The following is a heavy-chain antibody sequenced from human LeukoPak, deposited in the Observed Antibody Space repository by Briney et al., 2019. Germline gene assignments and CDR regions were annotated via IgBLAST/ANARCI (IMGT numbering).Heavy chain of an antibody. J-gene: IGHJ6*02. Sequence: PGGSLRLSCAASGFTVSSNYMSWVRQAPGKGLEWVSSISSSSSYIYYADSVKGRLTISRDNAKNSLYLQMNSLRAEDTAVYYCARDPTPRYCSGGSCYTHYSMDVWGQGTTVTVSS. CDR3: ARDPTPRYCSGGSCYTHYSMDV. CDR1: GFTVSSNY. V-gene: IGHV3-21*01. CDR2: ISSSSSYI. D-gene: IGHD2-15*01.